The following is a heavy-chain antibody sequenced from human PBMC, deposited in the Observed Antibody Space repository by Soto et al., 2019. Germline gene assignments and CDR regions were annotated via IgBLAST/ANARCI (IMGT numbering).Heavy chain of an antibody. J-gene: IGHJ6*01. CDR1: RSSLSSGYYY. CDR2: IYYSGNT. V-gene: IGHV4-30-4*01. D-gene: IGHD3-16*01. Sequence: SVTLSRTCSVSRSSLSSGYYYWSWIRKPPGTGLAWIGNIYYSGNTYYNPSLRSRLIISIDTSKHQFSLKVCSVTAADAAVDQCARGPRWRQALGAYYYYGLGSWGQGTTGTIAS. CDR3: ARGPRWRQALGAYYYYGLGS.